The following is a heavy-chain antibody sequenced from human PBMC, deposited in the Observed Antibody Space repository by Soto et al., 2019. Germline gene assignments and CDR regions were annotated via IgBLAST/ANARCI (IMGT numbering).Heavy chain of an antibody. CDR1: GGTFSSYA. V-gene: IGHV1-69*13. Sequence: ASVKVSCKASGGTFSSYAISWVRQAPGQGLEWMGGIIPIFGTANYAQKFQGRVTITADESTSTAYMELSSPRSEDTAVYYCARDSYYYGSGSYRGWGIDYWGQGTLVTVSS. CDR3: ARDSYYYGSGSYRGWGIDY. CDR2: IIPIFGTA. J-gene: IGHJ4*02. D-gene: IGHD3-10*01.